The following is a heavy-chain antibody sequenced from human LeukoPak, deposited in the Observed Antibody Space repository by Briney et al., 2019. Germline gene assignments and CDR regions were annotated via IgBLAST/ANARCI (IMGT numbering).Heavy chain of an antibody. J-gene: IGHJ4*02. CDR1: GFTFSSYS. CDR2: ISSGSSYI. D-gene: IGHD2-2*01. Sequence: GGSLRLSCAASGFTFSSYSMNWVRQAPGKGLEWVSSISSGSSYIYYADSVKGRFTISRDNAKNSLYLQMNSLRAEDTAVYYCARVVGYCSSTSCSYYFDYWGQGTLVTVSS. V-gene: IGHV3-21*01. CDR3: ARVVGYCSSTSCSYYFDY.